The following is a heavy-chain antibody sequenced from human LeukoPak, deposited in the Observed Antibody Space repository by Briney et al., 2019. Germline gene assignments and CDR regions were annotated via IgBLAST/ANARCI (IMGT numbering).Heavy chain of an antibody. Sequence: SETLSLTCTVSGDSISSYYWSWIRQPPGKGLEWIGYIYYSGSTNYNPSLKSRVTISVDTSKNQFSLKLSSVTAADTAVYYCARDGARDSSGYYFDYWGQGTLVTVSS. CDR1: GDSISSYY. CDR3: ARDGARDSSGYYFDY. J-gene: IGHJ4*02. CDR2: IYYSGST. V-gene: IGHV4-59*01. D-gene: IGHD3-22*01.